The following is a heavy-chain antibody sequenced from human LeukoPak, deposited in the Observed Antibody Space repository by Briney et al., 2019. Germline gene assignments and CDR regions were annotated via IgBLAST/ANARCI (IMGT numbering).Heavy chain of an antibody. J-gene: IGHJ5*02. D-gene: IGHD6-19*01. CDR1: GVSISSNSYY. CDR3: ARHPIIAVAGTNWFDP. Sequence: SETLSLSCTVSGVSISSNSYYWGWIRQRPGKGLESIGSIYYSGSTYYNPSLSSRVTISVDTSKNQFSLKLSSVTAADTAVYYCARHPIIAVAGTNWFDPWGQGTLVTVSS. V-gene: IGHV4-39*01. CDR2: IYYSGST.